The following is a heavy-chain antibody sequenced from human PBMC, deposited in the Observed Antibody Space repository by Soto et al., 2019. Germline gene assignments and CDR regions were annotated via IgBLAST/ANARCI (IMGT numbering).Heavy chain of an antibody. Sequence: SVKVSCKASGGTFSSYAISWVRQAPGQGLEWMGGIIPIFGTANYAQKFQGRVTITADKSTSTAYMELSSLRSEDTAVYYCARDKRIAVAGLRNWYFDLWGRGTLVTVSS. D-gene: IGHD6-19*01. V-gene: IGHV1-69*06. CDR1: GGTFSSYA. J-gene: IGHJ2*01. CDR3: ARDKRIAVAGLRNWYFDL. CDR2: IIPIFGTA.